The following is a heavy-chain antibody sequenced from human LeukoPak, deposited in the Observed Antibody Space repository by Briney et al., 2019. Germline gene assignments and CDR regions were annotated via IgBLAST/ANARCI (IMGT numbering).Heavy chain of an antibody. CDR3: ARVMAGTDDVFDI. V-gene: IGHV3-66*01. D-gene: IGHD6-19*01. J-gene: IGHJ3*02. CDR2: IYGGGST. CDR1: GXTVSSNY. Sequence: GGSLRLSCAASGXTVSSNYMSWVRQAPGKGLELVSIIYGGGSTYFADSVKGRFNISRDNSKNTLYLQMNSLRAEDAAVYYCARVMAGTDDVFDIWGQGTVVTVSS.